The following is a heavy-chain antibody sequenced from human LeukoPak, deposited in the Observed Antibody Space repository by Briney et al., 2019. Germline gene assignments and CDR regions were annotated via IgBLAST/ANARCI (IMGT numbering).Heavy chain of an antibody. CDR3: ARGGPYFGY. V-gene: IGHV1-69*05. J-gene: IGHJ4*02. CDR2: IIPIFGTA. CDR1: GGTFISYA. Sequence: GASVKVSCKASGGTFISYAISWVRQAPGQGVEWMGGIIPIFGTANYAQKFQGRVTITTDESTSTAYMELSSLRSEDTAVYCCARGGPYFGYWGQGTLVTVSS.